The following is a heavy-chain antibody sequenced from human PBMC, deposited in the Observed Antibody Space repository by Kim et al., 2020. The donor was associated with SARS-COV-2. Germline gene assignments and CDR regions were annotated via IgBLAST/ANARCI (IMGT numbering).Heavy chain of an antibody. Sequence: GGSLRLSCAASGFTFSSYSMNWVRQAPGKGLEWVSSISSSSSYIYYADSVQGRCTISRDNAKNSLYQQMNSLRADDTAVYYCAGDGQFLEWLSSWYYYCYLAYWGEGTAVTVS. CDR3: AGDGQFLEWLSSWYYYCYLAY. J-gene: IGHJ6*03. CDR1: GFTFSSYS. CDR2: ISSSSSYI. V-gene: IGHV3-21*01. D-gene: IGHD3-3*01.